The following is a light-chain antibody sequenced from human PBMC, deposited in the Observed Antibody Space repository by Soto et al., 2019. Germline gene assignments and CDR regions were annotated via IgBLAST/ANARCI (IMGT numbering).Light chain of an antibody. CDR3: CSFAGTSSYV. Sequence: QSALTQPRSVSGSPGQSVTISCTGTSNDVGTYDYVSWYQQHPGRAPKLIIYDVSKRPSGVPDRFSGSKSGNTASLTISGLQAVDEADYYCCSFAGTSSYVFGTGTKVTVL. V-gene: IGLV2-11*01. J-gene: IGLJ1*01. CDR1: SNDVGTYDY. CDR2: DVS.